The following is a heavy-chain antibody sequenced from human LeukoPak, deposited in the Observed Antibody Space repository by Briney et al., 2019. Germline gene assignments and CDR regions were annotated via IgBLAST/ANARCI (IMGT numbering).Heavy chain of an antibody. J-gene: IGHJ6*02. V-gene: IGHV1-69*01. CDR1: GGTFSSYA. D-gene: IGHD4-17*01. Sequence: SVKVSCKASGGTFSSYAISWVRQAPGQGLEWMGGIIPIFGTANYAQKFQGRVTITADESTSTAYMELSSLRSDDTAVYYCARDSPTIMTTVTRPNYYYGMDVWGQGTTVTVSS. CDR3: ARDSPTIMTTVTRPNYYYGMDV. CDR2: IIPIFGTA.